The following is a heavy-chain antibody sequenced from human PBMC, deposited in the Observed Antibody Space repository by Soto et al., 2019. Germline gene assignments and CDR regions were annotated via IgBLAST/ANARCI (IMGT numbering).Heavy chain of an antibody. CDR1: GFTFSSYA. Sequence: GGSLRLSCAASGFTFSSYAMHWVRQAPGKGLEWVAVISYDGSNKYYADSVKGRFTISRDNSNNTLYLQMNSLRAEDTAVYYCAAGLTMVRGALGYWGQGTLVTVSS. CDR3: AAGLTMVRGALGY. J-gene: IGHJ4*02. V-gene: IGHV3-30*04. CDR2: ISYDGSNK. D-gene: IGHD3-10*01.